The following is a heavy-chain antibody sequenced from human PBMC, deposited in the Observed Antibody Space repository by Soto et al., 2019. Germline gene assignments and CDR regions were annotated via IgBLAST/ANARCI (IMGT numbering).Heavy chain of an antibody. CDR2: ISCNSGTI. V-gene: IGHV3-9*01. CDR1: GFTFDDYA. CDR3: ARDIALAAPDTVYL. D-gene: IGHD6-19*01. Sequence: SVRLTCVVSGFTFDDYAMHWVREAPGKVLEWVSGISCNSGTIGYADSVKGRFTISRDNAKNSLYLQMKSLRAEDTAMYFCARDIALAAPDTVYLWGQGTMVTVSS. J-gene: IGHJ3*01.